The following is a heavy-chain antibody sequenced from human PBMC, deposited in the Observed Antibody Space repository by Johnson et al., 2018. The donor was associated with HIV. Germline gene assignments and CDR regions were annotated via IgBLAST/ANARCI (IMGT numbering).Heavy chain of an antibody. CDR3: ANGPIKYSRSSRGGAFEI. D-gene: IGHD6-6*01. J-gene: IGHJ3*02. V-gene: IGHV3-30-3*01. Sequence: QVQLVESGGGVVQPGRSLRLSCAASGFTFSSYAMHWVRQAPGKGLEWVAVISYDGSNKYYADSVKGRFTISRDNSKNTVYLQMNSLRAEDTAVYYCANGPIKYSRSSRGGAFEIWGQGTTVIVSS. CDR1: GFTFSSYA. CDR2: ISYDGSNK.